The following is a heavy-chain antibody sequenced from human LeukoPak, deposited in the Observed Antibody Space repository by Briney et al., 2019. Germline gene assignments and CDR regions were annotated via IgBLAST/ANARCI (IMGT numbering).Heavy chain of an antibody. V-gene: IGHV3-53*01. J-gene: IGHJ6*02. Sequence: PGGSLRLSCAASGFTFSSYWMSWVRQAPGKGLEWVSVIYSGGSTYYADSVKGRFTISRDNSKNTLYLQMNSLRAEDTAVYYCARDLLRSYGMDVWGQGTTVTVSS. CDR1: GFTFSSYW. CDR3: ARDLLRSYGMDV. CDR2: IYSGGST.